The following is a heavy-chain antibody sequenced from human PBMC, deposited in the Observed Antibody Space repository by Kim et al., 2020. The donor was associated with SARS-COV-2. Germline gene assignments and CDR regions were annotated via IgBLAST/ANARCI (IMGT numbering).Heavy chain of an antibody. D-gene: IGHD3-16*01. CDR1: GFTLSDYR. Sequence: GGSLRLACAASGFTLSDYRMDWVRQAPGKGLVWVSRASGDGSDTGYADFVKGRFTVSRDNAQNREYLQMNNLRGEDTAIYYCARDNWGSFDYWVRETLAT. CDR3: ARDNWGSFDY. CDR2: ASGDGSDT. V-gene: IGHV3-74*01. J-gene: IGHJ4*01.